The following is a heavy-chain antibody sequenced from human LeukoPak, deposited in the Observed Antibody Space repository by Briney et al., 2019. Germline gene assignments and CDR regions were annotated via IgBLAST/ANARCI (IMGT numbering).Heavy chain of an antibody. CDR2: IYYSGST. CDR1: GGSISSSSYY. D-gene: IGHD2-15*01. J-gene: IGHJ4*02. V-gene: IGHV4-39*01. CDR3: ARKPVVVVAATYDY. Sequence: SETLSLTCTVSGGSISSSSYYWGWIRQPPGKGLEWIGSIYYSGSTYYNPSLKSRVTISVDTSKNQFSLKLSSVTAADTAVYYCARKPVVVVAATYDYWGQGTLVTVSS.